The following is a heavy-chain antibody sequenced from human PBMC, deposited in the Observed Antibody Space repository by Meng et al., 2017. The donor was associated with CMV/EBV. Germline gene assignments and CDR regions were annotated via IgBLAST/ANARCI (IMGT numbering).Heavy chain of an antibody. Sequence: GESLKISCAASGFTFSSYSMNWVRQAPGKGLEWVSSISSSSSYIYYADSVKGRFTISRDNAKNSLYLQMNSLRAEDTAVYYCARDLLGYCSSTSCPPRIYYYYYYGMDVWGQGTTVTVSS. CDR2: ISSSSSYI. V-gene: IGHV3-21*01. J-gene: IGHJ6*02. CDR1: GFTFSSYS. D-gene: IGHD2-2*01. CDR3: ARDLLGYCSSTSCPPRIYYYYYYGMDV.